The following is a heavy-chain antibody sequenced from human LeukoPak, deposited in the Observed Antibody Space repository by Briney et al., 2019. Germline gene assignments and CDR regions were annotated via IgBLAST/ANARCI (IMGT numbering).Heavy chain of an antibody. J-gene: IGHJ1*01. CDR3: ARDRLLWFGEGSEYFQH. Sequence: GGSLRLSCAASGFTFSSYAMHWVRQAPGKGLEWVAVISYDGSNKYYADSVKGRFTISRDNSKNTLYLQMNSLRAEDTAVYYCARDRLLWFGEGSEYFQHWGQGTLVTVSS. CDR1: GFTFSSYA. V-gene: IGHV3-30-3*01. D-gene: IGHD3-10*01. CDR2: ISYDGSNK.